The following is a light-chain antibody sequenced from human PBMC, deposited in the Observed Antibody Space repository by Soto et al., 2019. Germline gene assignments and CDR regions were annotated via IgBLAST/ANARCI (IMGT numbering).Light chain of an antibody. CDR1: QTVSSSY. CDR2: GAS. J-gene: IGKJ3*01. V-gene: IGKV3-20*01. CDR3: QQYGSSPFT. Sequence: EIVLTQSPGTLSLSAGERLTLSCRASQTVSSSYLAWYQQKPGQAPRLLVYGASSRATGIPDRFSGSGSGTDFTLSIIRLEPEDFAVYYCQQYGSSPFTFGPGTKVNIK.